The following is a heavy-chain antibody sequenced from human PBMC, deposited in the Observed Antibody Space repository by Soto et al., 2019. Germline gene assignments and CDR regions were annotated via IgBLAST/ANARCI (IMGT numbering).Heavy chain of an antibody. CDR3: ARMSSAGTLNWFDP. Sequence: ASVKVSCKASGYTFVNFDISWVRQAAGQGLEWLGWMNPGSGQTGYASKFKGRVAMTRDASTGTSHLELSSLTSGDTAVYYCARMSSAGTLNWFDPWGQGTLVTVSS. CDR2: MNPGSGQT. D-gene: IGHD6-13*01. V-gene: IGHV1-8*01. CDR1: GYTFVNFD. J-gene: IGHJ5*02.